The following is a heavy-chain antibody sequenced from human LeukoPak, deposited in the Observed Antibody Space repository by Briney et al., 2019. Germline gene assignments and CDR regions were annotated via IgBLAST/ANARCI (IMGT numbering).Heavy chain of an antibody. J-gene: IGHJ5*02. CDR1: GFTFSSYS. D-gene: IGHD5-18*01. V-gene: IGHV3-21*01. Sequence: PGGSLRLSCAASGFTFSSYSMNWVRQAPGKGLEWVSSISSSSSYIYYADSVKGRFTISRDNAKNSLYLQMNSLRVEDTAVYYCARGVTIQLWFANLIVDPWGQGTLVTVSS. CDR2: ISSSSSYI. CDR3: ARGVTIQLWFANLIVDP.